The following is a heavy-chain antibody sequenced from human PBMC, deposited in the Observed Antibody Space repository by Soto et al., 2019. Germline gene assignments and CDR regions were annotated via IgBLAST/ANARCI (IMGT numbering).Heavy chain of an antibody. D-gene: IGHD2-2*01. Sequence: AASVKVSCKASGGTFSSYAISWVRQAPGQGLEWMGGISAYNGNTNYAQKLQGRVTMTTDTSTSTAYTELRSLRSDDTAVYYCARDKDVDCSSTSCYVWGGNWFDPWGQGTLVTVSS. CDR2: ISAYNGNT. CDR3: ARDKDVDCSSTSCYVWGGNWFDP. CDR1: GGTFSSYA. J-gene: IGHJ5*02. V-gene: IGHV1-18*01.